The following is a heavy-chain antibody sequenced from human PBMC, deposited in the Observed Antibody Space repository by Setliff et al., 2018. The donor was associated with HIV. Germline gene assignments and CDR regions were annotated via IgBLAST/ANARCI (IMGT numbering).Heavy chain of an antibody. J-gene: IGHJ3*01. Sequence: ASVKVSCKASGYSFTKYEINWVRQAPGQGPEWLGWVSPSIGNSDFAQKFKGRISLTTDTSIRTAYMELRGLKSDDTAVYFCARRGEERNMITGALDAWGQGSLVTVSS. D-gene: IGHD3-16*01. V-gene: IGHV1-8*01. CDR2: VSPSIGNS. CDR1: GYSFTKYE. CDR3: ARRGEERNMITGALDA.